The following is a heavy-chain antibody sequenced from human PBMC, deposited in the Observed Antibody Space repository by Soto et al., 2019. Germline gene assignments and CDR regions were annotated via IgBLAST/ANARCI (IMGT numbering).Heavy chain of an antibody. Sequence: QLVESGGGVVPPGASLRLSCAASGFTFSTFGMHWVRQTPGKGLEWVAVISYDGNNKVYADSVKGRFTISRDNFKNTLDLVMNNLKVDDTAVYYCAKDLQAYGDYDYYCYGLDVWGQGATVSVSS. CDR1: GFTFSTFG. V-gene: IGHV3-30*18. CDR2: ISYDGNNK. D-gene: IGHD4-17*01. CDR3: AKDLQAYGDYDYYCYGLDV. J-gene: IGHJ6*02.